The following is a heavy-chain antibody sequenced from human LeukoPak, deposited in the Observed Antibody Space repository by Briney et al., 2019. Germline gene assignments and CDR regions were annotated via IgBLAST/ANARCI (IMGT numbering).Heavy chain of an antibody. CDR2: INHSGST. D-gene: IGHD4-17*01. CDR1: GGSFSGYY. V-gene: IGHV4-34*01. CDR3: ARGVTTTYYYYYYGMDV. J-gene: IGHJ6*02. Sequence: SETLSLTCAVYGGSFSGYYWSWIRQPPGKGLEWIGEINHSGSTNYNPSLKSRVTISVDTSKNQSSLKLSSVTAADTAVYYCARGVTTTYYYYYYGMDVWGQGTTVTVSS.